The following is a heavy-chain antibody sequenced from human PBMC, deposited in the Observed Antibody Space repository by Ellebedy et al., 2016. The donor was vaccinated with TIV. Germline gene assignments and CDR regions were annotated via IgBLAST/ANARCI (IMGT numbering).Heavy chain of an antibody. J-gene: IGHJ4*02. D-gene: IGHD2-15*01. CDR1: GFTFGDYA. CDR2: IRSKAYGGTT. CDR3: TRAPSPYCSGGSCYPDY. Sequence: GESLKISCTASGFTFGDYAMSWFRQAPGKGLEWVGFIRSKAYGGTTEYAASVKGRFTISRDDSKSIAYLQMNSLKTEDTAVYYCTRAPSPYCSGGSCYPDYWGQGTLVTVSS. V-gene: IGHV3-49*03.